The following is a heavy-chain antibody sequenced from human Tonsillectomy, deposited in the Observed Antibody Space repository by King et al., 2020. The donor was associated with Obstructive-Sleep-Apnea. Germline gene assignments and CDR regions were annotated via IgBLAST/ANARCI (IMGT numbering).Heavy chain of an antibody. CDR2: ISYDGSNK. J-gene: IGHJ6*02. Sequence: VQLVQSRGGVVQPGRSLRLSCAASGFTFSSYAMHWVRQAPGRGLEGVAVISYDGSNKYYADSVKGRFTISRDNSKKTLYLQMNSLRAEDTAVYYCARDATTVTPYYYYGMDVWGQGTTVTVSS. CDR1: GFTFSSYA. CDR3: ARDATTVTPYYYYGMDV. V-gene: IGHV3-30-3*01. D-gene: IGHD4-17*01.